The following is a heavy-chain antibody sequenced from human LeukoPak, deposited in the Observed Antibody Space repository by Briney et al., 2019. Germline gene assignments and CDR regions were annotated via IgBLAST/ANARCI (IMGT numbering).Heavy chain of an antibody. CDR2: IYYSGST. V-gene: IGHV4-39*01. CDR3: ARLYLRGYSYGLFDY. D-gene: IGHD5-18*01. J-gene: IGHJ4*02. CDR1: GGSISSSSYY. Sequence: PSETLSLTCTVSGGSISSSSYYWGWIRQPPGKELEWIGSIYYSGSTYYNPSLKSRVTISVDTSKNQFSLKLSSVTAADTAVYYCARLYLRGYSYGLFDYWGQGTLVTVSS.